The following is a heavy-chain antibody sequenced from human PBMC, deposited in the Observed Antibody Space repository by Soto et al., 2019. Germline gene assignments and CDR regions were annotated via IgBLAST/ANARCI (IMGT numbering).Heavy chain of an antibody. V-gene: IGHV6-1*01. CDR1: GDSVSSNSAA. Sequence: SPTLSLTCAISGDSVSSNSAAWNWIRQSPSRGLEWLGRTYYRSKWYNDYAVSVKSRITINPDTSKNQFSLQLNSVTPEDTAVYYCARVNGSNWNNYYYYYGMDVWGQGTTVTVSS. CDR2: TYYRSKWYN. CDR3: ARVNGSNWNNYYYYYGMDV. J-gene: IGHJ6*02. D-gene: IGHD1-20*01.